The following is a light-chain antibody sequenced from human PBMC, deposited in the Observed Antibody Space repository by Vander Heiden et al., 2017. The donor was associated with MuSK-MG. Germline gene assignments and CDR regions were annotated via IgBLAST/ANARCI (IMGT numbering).Light chain of an antibody. CDR3: QQYGNSPVT. J-gene: IGKJ4*01. CDR2: NTS. V-gene: IGKV3-20*01. Sequence: EIVLTQSPGTLSLSPGERATLSCRASLSVSNNYLAWYQQKPGQAPRLLIYNTSSRATGIPDRFSGSGSGTDFTLTISRLEPEDFAVYYCQQYGNSPVTFGGGTKMEIK. CDR1: LSVSNNY.